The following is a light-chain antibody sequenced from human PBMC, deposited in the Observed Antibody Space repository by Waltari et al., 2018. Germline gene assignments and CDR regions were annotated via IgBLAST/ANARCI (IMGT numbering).Light chain of an antibody. CDR1: QSISAW. J-gene: IGKJ4*01. Sequence: DIQMTQSPSTLSASVGDRLTITCRASQSISAWLAWYQLRPGKAPKLLISDASILERGVPSRFSGSGSGTEFTLTINSLQPDDFATYYCQQANTFPLTFGGGTKVEIK. V-gene: IGKV1-5*01. CDR2: DAS. CDR3: QQANTFPLT.